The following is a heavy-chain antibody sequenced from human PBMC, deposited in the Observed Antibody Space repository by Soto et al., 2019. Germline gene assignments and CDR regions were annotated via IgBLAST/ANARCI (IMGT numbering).Heavy chain of an antibody. J-gene: IGHJ4*02. CDR2: IIPVLGTT. CDR3: ARATIGHVTRYYFDY. D-gene: IGHD5-12*01. Sequence: QVQLVQSGAEVKKPGSSVKVSCEASGGTFRTESFNWVRQAPGQGLEWMGGIIPVLGTTDYAPRFRGRVTITADESTSTAYMEVGSLTYDDTAVYYCARATIGHVTRYYFDYWAREPWSPSPQ. CDR1: GGTFRTES. V-gene: IGHV1-69*01.